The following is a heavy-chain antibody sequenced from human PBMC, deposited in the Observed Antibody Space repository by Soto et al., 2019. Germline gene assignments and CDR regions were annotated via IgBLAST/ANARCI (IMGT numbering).Heavy chain of an antibody. Sequence: PSETLSLTCAVYGGSFSGYYWSWIRQPPGKGLEWIGEINHSGSTNYNPSLKSRVTISVDTSKNQFSLKLSSVTAADTAVYYCARGLSIGQVYYFDYWGQGTLVTVSS. J-gene: IGHJ4*02. V-gene: IGHV4-34*01. CDR2: INHSGST. CDR3: ARGLSIGQVYYFDY. D-gene: IGHD3-10*01. CDR1: GGSFSGYY.